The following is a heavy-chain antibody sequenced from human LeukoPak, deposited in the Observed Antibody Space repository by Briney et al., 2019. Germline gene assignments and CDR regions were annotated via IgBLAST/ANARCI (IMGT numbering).Heavy chain of an antibody. V-gene: IGHV1-2*02. CDR3: ARGLVVVTAAGRNWFDP. CDR2: INPNSGGT. Sequence: ASVKVSCKASGYTFTGYYMHWVRQAPGQGLEWMGWINPNSGGTNYAQKFQGRVTTTRDTSISTAYMELSRLRSDDTAVYYCARGLVVVTAAGRNWFDPWGQGTLVTVSS. J-gene: IGHJ5*02. CDR1: GYTFTGYY. D-gene: IGHD2-21*02.